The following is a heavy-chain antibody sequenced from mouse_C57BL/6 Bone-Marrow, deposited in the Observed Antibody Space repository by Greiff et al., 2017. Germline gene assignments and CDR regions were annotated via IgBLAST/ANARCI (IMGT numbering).Heavy chain of an antibody. J-gene: IGHJ3*01. CDR3: ARDGNFEGFAY. V-gene: IGHV5-17*01. D-gene: IGHD2-1*01. CDR1: GFTFSDYG. Sequence: EVKVEESGGGLVKPGGSLKLSCAASGFTFSDYGMHWVRQAPEKGLEWVAYISSGSSTIYYADTVKGRFTISRDNAKNTLFLQMTSLRSEDTAMYYCARDGNFEGFAYWGQGTLVTVSA. CDR2: ISSGSSTI.